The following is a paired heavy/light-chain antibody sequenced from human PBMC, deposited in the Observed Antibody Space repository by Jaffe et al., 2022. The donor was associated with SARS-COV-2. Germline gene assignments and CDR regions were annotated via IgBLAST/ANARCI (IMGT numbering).Light chain of an antibody. V-gene: IGLV1-44*01. Sequence: QSVLTQSPSASGTPGQRVTISCSGSTSNIGSNTVSWYRQLPGTAPKLLIYSNNQRPSGVPDRFSGSKSGTSASLAISGLRSEDEADYYCAAWDDSLNGWVFGGGTKLTVL. CDR1: TSNIGSNT. CDR3: AAWDDSLNGWV. J-gene: IGLJ3*02. CDR2: SNN.
Heavy chain of an antibody. J-gene: IGHJ5*02. D-gene: IGHD6-13*01. Sequence: QVQLQESGPGLVKPSETLSLTCSVSGASIISYYWSWIRQPPGKGLEWIGYISNIGRTNYNPSLKSRVTISVDMSKNQFSLKLSSVTAADTAMYYCVRQQDLMWFDPWGQGTLVTVSS. V-gene: IGHV4-59*01. CDR2: ISNIGRT. CDR1: GASIISYY. CDR3: VRQQDLMWFDP.